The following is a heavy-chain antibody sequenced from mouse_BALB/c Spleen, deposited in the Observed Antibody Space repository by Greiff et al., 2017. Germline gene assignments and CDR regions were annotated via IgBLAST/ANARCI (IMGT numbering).Heavy chain of an antibody. J-gene: IGHJ4*01. CDR1: GYSITSDYA. CDR3: ARSAQGYAMDY. CDR2: ISYSGST. Sequence: EVQLQESGPGLVKPSQSLSLTCTVTGYSITSDYAWNWIRQFPGNKLEWMGYISYSGSTSYNPSLKSRISITRDTSKNQFFLQLNSVTTEDTATYYCARSAQGYAMDYWGQGTSVTVSS. V-gene: IGHV3-2*02.